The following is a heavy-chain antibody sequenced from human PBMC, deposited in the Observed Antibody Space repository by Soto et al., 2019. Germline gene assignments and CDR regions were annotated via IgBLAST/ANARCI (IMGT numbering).Heavy chain of an antibody. J-gene: IGHJ5*02. D-gene: IGHD3-10*01. CDR1: GGSFRNYY. CDR3: KRAGRFPSSGFDP. CDR2: VNHSGEA. V-gene: IGHV4-34*01. Sequence: SETLSLTCGVYGGSFRNYYWIWVRQPPGKGLEWIGEVNHSGEATSNPSLKSRITISLDTSNNQFSLKMTSVTAADTAMYFYKRAGRFPSSGFDPWGQGTQVTVSS.